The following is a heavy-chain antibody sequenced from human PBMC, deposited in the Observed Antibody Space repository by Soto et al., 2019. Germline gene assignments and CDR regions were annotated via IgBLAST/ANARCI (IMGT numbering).Heavy chain of an antibody. CDR3: ARDLHSVSKYWDFDI. J-gene: IGHJ2*01. D-gene: IGHD2-15*01. V-gene: IGHV1-18*01. CDR2: INSFSGDT. Sequence: QVQLVQSGAEVKKPGASVKVSCKASGYTFTHYGITWVRQAPGQGLEWMGWINSFSGDTNYPQKLQGRLTMTTDTSTNTAYMELRNLRSDDTAVYYCARDLHSVSKYWDFDIWGRGTLVTVSS. CDR1: GYTFTHYG.